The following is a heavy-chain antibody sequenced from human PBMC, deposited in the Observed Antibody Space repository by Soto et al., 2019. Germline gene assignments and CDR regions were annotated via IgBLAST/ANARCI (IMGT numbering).Heavy chain of an antibody. CDR3: ARGPFRYSSSSVGNWFDP. J-gene: IGHJ5*02. Sequence: PSETLSLTCAVYGGSFSGYYWSWIRQPPGKGLEWIGEINHSGSTNYNPSLKSRVTISVDTSKNQFSLKLSSVTAADTAVYYCARGPFRYSSSSVGNWFDPWGQGTLVTVS. CDR2: INHSGST. V-gene: IGHV4-34*01. CDR1: GGSFSGYY. D-gene: IGHD6-6*01.